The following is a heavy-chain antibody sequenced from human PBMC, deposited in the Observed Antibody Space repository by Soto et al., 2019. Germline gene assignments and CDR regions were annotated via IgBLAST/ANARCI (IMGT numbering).Heavy chain of an antibody. D-gene: IGHD3-16*01. CDR2: ISAYNGNT. V-gene: IGHV1-18*01. CDR3: ASGFIARDYAYSCYYYSMDV. CDR1: GYTFTSYG. Sequence: GASVKVSCKASGYTFTSYGISWVRQAPGQGLEWMGWISAYNGNTNYAQKLQGRVTMTTDTSTSTAYMELRSLRSDDTAVYYCASGFIARDYAYSCYYYSMDVWGKGTTVTVSS. J-gene: IGHJ6*03.